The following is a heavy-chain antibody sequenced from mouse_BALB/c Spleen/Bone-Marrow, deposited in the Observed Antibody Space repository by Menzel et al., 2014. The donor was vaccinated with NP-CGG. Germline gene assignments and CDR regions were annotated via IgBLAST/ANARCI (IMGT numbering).Heavy chain of an antibody. D-gene: IGHD2-14*01. CDR3: AREVRAPWYAMDY. J-gene: IGHJ4*01. CDR2: ISTYNGNT. Sequence: VKVVESGPEVVRPGVSVKISCKGSGYTFTDYAMHWVKQSHAKSLEWIGVISTYNGNTNYNQKFKGKATMTVDKSSSTAYMELARLTPEDSAIYYCAREVRAPWYAMDYWGQGTSVTVSS. V-gene: IGHV1-67*01. CDR1: GYTFTDYA.